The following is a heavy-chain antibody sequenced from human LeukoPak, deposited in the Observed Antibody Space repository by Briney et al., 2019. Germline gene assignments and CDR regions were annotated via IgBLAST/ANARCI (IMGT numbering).Heavy chain of an antibody. J-gene: IGHJ6*02. CDR1: GFTFSSYA. V-gene: IGHV3-23*01. CDR2: ISGSGDNT. Sequence: GGSLRLSCAASGFTFSSYAMSWVRQVPGKGLEWVSVISGSGDNTYYADSVKGRFTISRDNSKNMLYLQMNSLRAEDTAVYYCARRNAMDVWGQGTTVIVFS. CDR3: ARRNAMDV.